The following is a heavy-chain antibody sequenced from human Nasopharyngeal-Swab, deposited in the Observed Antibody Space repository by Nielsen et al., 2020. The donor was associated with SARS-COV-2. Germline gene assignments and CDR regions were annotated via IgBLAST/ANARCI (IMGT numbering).Heavy chain of an antibody. J-gene: IGHJ3*02. CDR1: GFTFSSYW. Sequence: GESLKISCAASGFTFSSYWMSWVRQAPGKGLEWVSYISSSSSFTSYADSVKGRFTISRDNSKNTLYLQMNSLRAEDTAVYYCARDPDDYYDSSGYGFDIWGQGTMVTVSS. CDR3: ARDPDDYYDSSGYGFDI. V-gene: IGHV3-21*05. CDR2: ISSSSSFT. D-gene: IGHD3-22*01.